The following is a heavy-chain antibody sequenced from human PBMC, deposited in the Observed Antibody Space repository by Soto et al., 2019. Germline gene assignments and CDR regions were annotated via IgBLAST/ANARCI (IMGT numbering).Heavy chain of an antibody. CDR3: SHRDRASGGLFDH. V-gene: IGHV2-5*02. Sequence: QITLKESGPTLVKPTQTLTLTCTFSGFSLSTSGVAVGWIRQSPRKALEWLSVIYWDDDNRSSPSLRNRLTITKDASTNQVVLTMPNLDPVDTATYYCSHRDRASGGLFDHGCQGILVTVSS. J-gene: IGHJ4*02. CDR1: GFSLSTSGVA. CDR2: IYWDDDN. D-gene: IGHD3-10*01.